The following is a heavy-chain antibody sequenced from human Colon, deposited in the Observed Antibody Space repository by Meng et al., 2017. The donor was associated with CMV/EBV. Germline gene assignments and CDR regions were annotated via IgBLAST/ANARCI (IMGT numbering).Heavy chain of an antibody. CDR1: GFTFSSKW. CDR2: INTDGSTT. V-gene: IGHV3-74*01. Sequence: VQVVESGGGLVQTGGSLRLSWAAYGFTFSSKWMHWVRQGPGKGLVWVSRINTDGSTTYYADSVKGRFTISRDNAKNTLYLQMNSLRAEDTAVYYCASRDYWGQGTLVTVSS. J-gene: IGHJ4*02. CDR3: ASRDY.